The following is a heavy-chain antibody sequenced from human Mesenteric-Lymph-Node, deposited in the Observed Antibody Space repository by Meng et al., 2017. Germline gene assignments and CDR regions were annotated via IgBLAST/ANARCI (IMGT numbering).Heavy chain of an antibody. CDR2: TSHDGSNK. Sequence: GESLKISCAASGFTFSSYAMHWVRQAPGKGLDWVAVTSHDGSNKYYADSVKGRFTISRDNSKNTLYLQMNSLRAEDTAVYYCARVVSSGWSVPYGYWGQGTLVTFSS. V-gene: IGHV3-30*04. D-gene: IGHD6-19*01. CDR3: ARVVSSGWSVPYGY. J-gene: IGHJ4*02. CDR1: GFTFSSYA.